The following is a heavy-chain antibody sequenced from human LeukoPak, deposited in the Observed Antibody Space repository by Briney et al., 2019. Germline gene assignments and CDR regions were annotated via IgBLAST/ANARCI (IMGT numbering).Heavy chain of an antibody. V-gene: IGHV4-30-4*08. Sequence: SETLSLTCTVSGRPISSGDYYWSWIRQPPGKGLEWIGYIYYSGSTYYNPSLKSRVTISVDTSKNQFSLKLSSVTAADTAVYYCARGHRFDPWGQGTLVTVSS. J-gene: IGHJ5*02. CDR1: GRPISSGDYY. CDR3: ARGHRFDP. CDR2: IYYSGST.